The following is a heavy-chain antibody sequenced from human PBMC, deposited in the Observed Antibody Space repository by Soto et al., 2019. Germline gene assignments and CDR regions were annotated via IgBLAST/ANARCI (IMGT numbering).Heavy chain of an antibody. CDR2: IYYSGST. CDR1: GGSISSGGYY. J-gene: IGHJ6*02. CDR3: ARDFGVFGEANYGMDV. D-gene: IGHD3-10*02. V-gene: IGHV4-31*03. Sequence: QVQLQESGPGLVKPSQTLSLTCTVSGGSISSGGYYWSWIRQHPGKGLEWIGYIYYSGSTYYNPSLKSRVTILVDTSKNQFSLKLSSVTAAVTAVYSCARDFGVFGEANYGMDVWGQGTTVTVSS.